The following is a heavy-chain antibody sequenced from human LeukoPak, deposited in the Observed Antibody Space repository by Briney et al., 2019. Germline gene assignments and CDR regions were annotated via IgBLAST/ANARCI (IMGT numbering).Heavy chain of an antibody. J-gene: IGHJ6*03. D-gene: IGHD1-1*01. V-gene: IGHV3-21*04. CDR1: GFTFSSYS. Sequence: GGSLRLSCAASGFTFSSYSMNWVRQAPGKGLEWVSSISSSSSYIYYADSVKGRFTISRDNAKNSLYLQMNSLRVEDTAVYYCAKDFDGSIRYGRNYMDVWGKGTTVTVSS. CDR3: AKDFDGSIRYGRNYMDV. CDR2: ISSSSSYI.